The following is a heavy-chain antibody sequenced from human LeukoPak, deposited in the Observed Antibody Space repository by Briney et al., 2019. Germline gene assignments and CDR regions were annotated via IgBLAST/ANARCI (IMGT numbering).Heavy chain of an antibody. CDR3: ARGSDGWFAFDY. CDR1: EFTFSTNY. CDR2: IYSTGGK. J-gene: IGHJ4*02. V-gene: IGHV3-66*01. D-gene: IGHD6-19*01. Sequence: PGGSLRLSCAASEFTFSTNYMSWVRQAPGKGLEWVSIIYSTGGKYYADSVKGRFTISRDNSKHTLYLQMNSLRGEDTAVYYCARGSDGWFAFDYWGQGILVTVSS.